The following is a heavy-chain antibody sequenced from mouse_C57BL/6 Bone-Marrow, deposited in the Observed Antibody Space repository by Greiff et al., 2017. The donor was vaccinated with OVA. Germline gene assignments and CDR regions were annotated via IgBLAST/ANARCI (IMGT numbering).Heavy chain of an antibody. CDR1: GYAFSSSW. CDR2: IYPGDGDT. D-gene: IGHD1-1*01. Sequence: QVQLQQSGPELVKPGASVKISCKASGYAFSSSWMNWVKQRPGKGLEWIGRIYPGDGDTNYNGKFKGKATLTADKSSSTAYMQLSSLTSEDSAVYFCARGGGYGSSYGWYFDVWGTGTTVTVSS. V-gene: IGHV1-82*01. CDR3: ARGGGYGSSYGWYFDV. J-gene: IGHJ1*03.